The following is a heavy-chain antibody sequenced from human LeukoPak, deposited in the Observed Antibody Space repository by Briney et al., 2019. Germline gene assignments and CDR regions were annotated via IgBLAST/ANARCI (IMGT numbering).Heavy chain of an antibody. CDR1: GGSISSSSYY. Sequence: SETLSLTCTVSGGSISSSSYYWGWIRQPPGTGLEWIGSIYYSGSTYYNPSLKSRVTISVDTSKNQFSLKLSSVTAADTAVYYCARLPSNYYDSSGYYQGGDYFDYWGQGTLVTVSS. J-gene: IGHJ4*02. D-gene: IGHD3-22*01. CDR2: IYYSGST. CDR3: ARLPSNYYDSSGYYQGGDYFDY. V-gene: IGHV4-39*01.